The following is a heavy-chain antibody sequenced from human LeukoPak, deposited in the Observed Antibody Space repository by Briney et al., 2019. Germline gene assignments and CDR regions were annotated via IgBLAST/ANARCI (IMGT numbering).Heavy chain of an antibody. V-gene: IGHV3-23*01. CDR3: AKVALAAAEDYYYGMDV. CDR2: ISGSGGST. Sequence: GASLRLSCAASGFTFSSDAMSWVRQAPGKGLEWVSAISGSGGSTYYADSVKGRFTISRDNSKNTLYLQMNSLRAEDTAVYYCAKVALAAAEDYYYGMDVWGQGTTVTVSS. D-gene: IGHD6-13*01. CDR1: GFTFSSDA. J-gene: IGHJ6*02.